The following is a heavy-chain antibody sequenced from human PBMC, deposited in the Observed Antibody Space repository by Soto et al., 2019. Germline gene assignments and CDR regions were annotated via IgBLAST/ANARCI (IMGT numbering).Heavy chain of an antibody. Sequence: GGSLRLSCAASGFTFSSYAMSWVRQAPGKGLEWVSAISGSGGSTYYADSVKGRFTISRDNSKNTLYLQMNSLRAEDTAVYYCAKAGTYYYDSSGYYPQFDYWGQGTLVTVSS. J-gene: IGHJ4*02. CDR2: ISGSGGST. D-gene: IGHD3-22*01. CDR1: GFTFSSYA. V-gene: IGHV3-23*01. CDR3: AKAGTYYYDSSGYYPQFDY.